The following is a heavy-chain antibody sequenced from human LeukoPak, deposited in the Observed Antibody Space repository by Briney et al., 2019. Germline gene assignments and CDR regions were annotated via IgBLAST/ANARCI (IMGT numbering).Heavy chain of an antibody. CDR1: GFTFSGFH. Sequence: PGGSLRLSCSTSGFTFSGFHMNWLRQAPGMGLEHVAWISSIDSTTYYAYSVVGRFTISRDNDKDLLYLQMDSLREDDTAVDYCARDPHAGICDSWGQGTLVTVSS. V-gene: IGHV3-48*02. J-gene: IGHJ4*02. CDR3: ARDPHAGICDS. CDR2: ISSIDSTT.